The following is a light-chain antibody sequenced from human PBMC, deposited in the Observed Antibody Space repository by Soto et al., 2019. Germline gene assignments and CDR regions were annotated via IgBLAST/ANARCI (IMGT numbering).Light chain of an antibody. CDR1: QSLSSY. Sequence: EIVLTQSPATLSLSPGERATLSCRASQSLSSYLAWYQQKPGQAPRLLIYDASNRATGIPARFSGSGSGTDFTVTISSLEPEDFAVYYCQQRSNWLTFGGGTKVEIK. V-gene: IGKV3-11*01. J-gene: IGKJ4*01. CDR3: QQRSNWLT. CDR2: DAS.